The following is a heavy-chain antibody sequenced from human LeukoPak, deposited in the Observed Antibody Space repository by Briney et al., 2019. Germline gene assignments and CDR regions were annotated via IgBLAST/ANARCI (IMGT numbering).Heavy chain of an antibody. CDR2: ISGSGGST. D-gene: IGHD2-15*01. CDR1: GFTFSSYA. Sequence: GGSLRLSCAASGFTFSSYAMSWVRQAPGKGLEWVSAISGSGGSTYYADSVKGWFTISRDNSKNTLYLQMNSLRAEDTAVYYCAKDRGYCSGGSCYTHFDYWGQGTLVTVSS. V-gene: IGHV3-23*01. J-gene: IGHJ4*02. CDR3: AKDRGYCSGGSCYTHFDY.